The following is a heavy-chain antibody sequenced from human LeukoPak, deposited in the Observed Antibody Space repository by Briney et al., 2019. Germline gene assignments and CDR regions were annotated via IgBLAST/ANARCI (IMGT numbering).Heavy chain of an antibody. V-gene: IGHV4-4*02. D-gene: IGHD2-15*01. CDR1: GSFISNINW. CDR2: VHQSGVT. J-gene: IGHJ4*02. Sequence: SGTLSLTCAVSGSFISNINWWSWVRQPPGRGLEWIGEVHQSGVTNYNPSLKSRVTISLDKSNNQFSLKLNSVTAADTAVYFCAENGPWSLKYWGQGTLVTVSS. CDR3: AENGPWSLKY.